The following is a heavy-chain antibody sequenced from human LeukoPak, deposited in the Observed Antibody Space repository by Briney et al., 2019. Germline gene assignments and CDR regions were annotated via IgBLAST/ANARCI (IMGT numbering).Heavy chain of an antibody. Sequence: GGSLRLSCAASGFTFSSYAMSWVRQAPGKGLEWVSAISGSGGSTYYADSVKGRFTISRDNSKNTLYLQMNSLRAEDTAVYYCAKGIRTALLIQLRAHYFDYWGQGTLVTVSS. V-gene: IGHV3-23*01. CDR1: GFTFSSYA. D-gene: IGHD5-18*01. CDR3: AKGIRTALLIQLRAHYFDY. J-gene: IGHJ4*02. CDR2: ISGSGGST.